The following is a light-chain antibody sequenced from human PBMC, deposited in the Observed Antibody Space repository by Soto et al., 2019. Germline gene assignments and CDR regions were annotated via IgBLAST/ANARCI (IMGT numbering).Light chain of an antibody. CDR2: EVS. CDR1: SSDVGGYNY. Sequence: QSALTQPASVSGSPGQSITISCTGTSSDVGGYNYVSWYQQYPGKAPQLMIYEVSNRPSGVSTRFSGSKSGNTASLTISGLQVEDEDDYYCSSYTSSSTLYVFGTGTKVTVL. J-gene: IGLJ1*01. V-gene: IGLV2-14*01. CDR3: SSYTSSSTLYV.